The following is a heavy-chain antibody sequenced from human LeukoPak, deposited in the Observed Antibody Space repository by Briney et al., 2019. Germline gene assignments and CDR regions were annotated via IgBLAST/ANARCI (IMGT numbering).Heavy chain of an antibody. CDR2: IEVGGAIT. D-gene: IGHD1-26*01. J-gene: IGHJ5*02. V-gene: IGHV3-23*05. CDR1: GFTFSSYA. Sequence: GGSLRLSCAASGFTFSSYAMTWVRRAPGKGLEWVSTIEVGGAITHYAASVKGRFTISRDTSRKILYLQMDSLRPEDTAVYYCAKPLGGSYLFDRWGQGTLVTVSS. CDR3: AKPLGGSYLFDR.